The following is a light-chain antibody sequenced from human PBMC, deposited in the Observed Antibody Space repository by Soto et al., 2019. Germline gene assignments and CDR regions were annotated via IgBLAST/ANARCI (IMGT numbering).Light chain of an antibody. Sequence: QSVLTQPASVSGSPGQSITISCTGTSSDVGGYNYVSWYQHHPGKAPKLMIYDVSNRPSGVSNRFSGSKSGNTASLTISGLQAEDEADYYCSSYTSSSTPVFGGGTTLTVL. CDR3: SSYTSSSTPV. CDR2: DVS. CDR1: SSDVGGYNY. V-gene: IGLV2-14*03. J-gene: IGLJ2*01.